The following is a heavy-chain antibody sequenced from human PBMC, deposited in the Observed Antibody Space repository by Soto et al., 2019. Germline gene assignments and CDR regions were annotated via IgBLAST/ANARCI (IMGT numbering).Heavy chain of an antibody. J-gene: IGHJ5*02. Sequence: SVKVSCKASGGTFSSYTISWVRQAPGQGLEWMGRIIPILGIANYAQKFQGRVTITADKSTSTAYMELSSLRSEDTAVYYCARDRCSSTSCYGPVWFDPWGQGTLVTVSS. CDR1: GGTFSSYT. CDR2: IIPILGIA. D-gene: IGHD2-2*01. CDR3: ARDRCSSTSCYGPVWFDP. V-gene: IGHV1-69*04.